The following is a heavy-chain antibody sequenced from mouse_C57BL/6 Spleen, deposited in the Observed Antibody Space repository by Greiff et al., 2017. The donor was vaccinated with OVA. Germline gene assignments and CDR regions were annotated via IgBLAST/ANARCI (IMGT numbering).Heavy chain of an antibody. CDR2: ISSGGSYT. CDR1: GFTFSSYG. CDR3: ARHEDLDDYDQGYYFDY. Sequence: VKLVESGGDLVKPGGSLKLSCAASGFTFSSYGMSWVRQTPDKRLEWVATISSGGSYTYYPDSVKGRFTISRDNAKNTLYLQMSSLKSEDTAMYYCARHEDLDDYDQGYYFDYWGQGTTLTVSS. D-gene: IGHD2-4*01. V-gene: IGHV5-6*01. J-gene: IGHJ2*01.